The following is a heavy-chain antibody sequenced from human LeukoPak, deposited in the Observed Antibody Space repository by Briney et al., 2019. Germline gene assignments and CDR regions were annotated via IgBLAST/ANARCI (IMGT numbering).Heavy chain of an antibody. CDR3: ARDGGPRDGYNYGYYYYYMDV. CDR2: ISGSGGST. CDR1: GFTFDSYA. J-gene: IGHJ6*03. D-gene: IGHD5-24*01. Sequence: PGGSLRLSCAASGFTFDSYAMSWVRQAPGKGLEWVSAISGSGGSTYYADSVKGRFTISRDNSKNTLYLQMNSLRAEETAVYYCARDGGPRDGYNYGYYYYYMDVWGKGTTVTISS. V-gene: IGHV3-23*01.